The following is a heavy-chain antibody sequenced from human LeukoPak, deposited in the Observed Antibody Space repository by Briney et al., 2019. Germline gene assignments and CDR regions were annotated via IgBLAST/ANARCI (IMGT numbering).Heavy chain of an antibody. CDR1: GDTASRNSAA. J-gene: IGHJ4*02. CDR3: ARGSVQGKWNCGEYPDY. V-gene: IGHV6-1*01. CDR2: SYYMSKWYN. D-gene: IGHD4-17*01. Sequence: SQTLSVTSAISGDTASRNSAAWNWIRHPPSRGLEWLGRSYYMSKWYNDYAVSDKSRVTINPDTSKNQFSLQMYSVTPEDTAVYSCARGSVQGKWNCGEYPDYGGQGTLVTVS.